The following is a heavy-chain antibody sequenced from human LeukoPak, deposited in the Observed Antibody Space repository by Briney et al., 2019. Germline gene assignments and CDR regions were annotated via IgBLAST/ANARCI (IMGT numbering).Heavy chain of an antibody. CDR1: GGSISSYY. D-gene: IGHD2-2*01. Sequence: SETLSLTCTVSGGSISSYYWSWIRQPPGKGLEWIGYIYYSGSTNYNPSLKSRVTIPVDTSKNQFSLKLSSVTAADTAVYYCARMEEYQLLGHGWFDPWGQGTLVTVSS. CDR2: IYYSGST. CDR3: ARMEEYQLLGHGWFDP. V-gene: IGHV4-59*08. J-gene: IGHJ5*02.